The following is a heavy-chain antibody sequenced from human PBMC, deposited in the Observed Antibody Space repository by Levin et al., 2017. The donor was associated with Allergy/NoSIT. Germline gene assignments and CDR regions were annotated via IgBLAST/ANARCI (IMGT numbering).Heavy chain of an antibody. CDR1: GGSLSGHY. CDR3: ARGGGSYFWLDP. J-gene: IGHJ5*02. Sequence: ESLKISCAFYGGSLSGHYWTWIRQTAGKGLEWIGEINHYGSTNYNPSLKSRVTMSVDTSKKQFSLNLTSVTAADTAVYYCARGGGSYFWLDPWGQGTLVTVSS. CDR2: INHYGST. V-gene: IGHV4-34*01. D-gene: IGHD1-26*01.